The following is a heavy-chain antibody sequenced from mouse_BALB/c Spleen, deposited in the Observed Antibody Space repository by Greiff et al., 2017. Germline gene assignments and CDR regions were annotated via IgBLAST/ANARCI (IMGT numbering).Heavy chain of an antibody. Sequence: QVQLQQSGAELARPGASVKLSCKASGYTFTSYWMQWVKQRPGQGLEWIGAIYPGDGDTRYTQKFKGKATLTADKSSSTAYMQLSSLASEDSAVYYCARTDYDEGFAYWGQGTLVTVSA. V-gene: IGHV1-87*01. CDR1: GYTFTSYW. D-gene: IGHD2-4*01. CDR2: IYPGDGDT. CDR3: ARTDYDEGFAY. J-gene: IGHJ3*01.